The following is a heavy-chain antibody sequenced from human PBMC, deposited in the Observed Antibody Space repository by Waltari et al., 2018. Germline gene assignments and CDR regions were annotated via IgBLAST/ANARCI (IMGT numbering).Heavy chain of an antibody. CDR2: ISPYNGNT. D-gene: IGHD3-22*01. V-gene: IGHV1-18*01. Sequence: QVQLVQSGPELKEPGASVRVSCKASGYSFTGYSIVWLLKAPGQGPEWMGWISPYNGNTNYAQILQDRVTMTTVTSTTTAYMDLRSLGSDDTAVYYCARQIEVGYAKAFDHWGQGTLVTVSS. CDR3: ARQIEVGYAKAFDH. CDR1: GYSFTGYS. J-gene: IGHJ4*02.